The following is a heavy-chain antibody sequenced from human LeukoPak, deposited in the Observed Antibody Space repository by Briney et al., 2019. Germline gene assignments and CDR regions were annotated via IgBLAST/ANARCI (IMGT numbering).Heavy chain of an antibody. CDR2: INPSGGST. CDR3: ARDEGSSGLFDY. D-gene: IGHD6-19*01. CDR1: GYTFSSYY. Sequence: ASVKVSFKASGYTFSSYYIYWVRQAPGQGLEWMGIINPSGGSTTYAQKFQGRVTMTRDTPTSTVYMEMSSLRSEDTAVYYCARDEGSSGLFDYWGQGTLVTVSS. J-gene: IGHJ4*02. V-gene: IGHV1-46*01.